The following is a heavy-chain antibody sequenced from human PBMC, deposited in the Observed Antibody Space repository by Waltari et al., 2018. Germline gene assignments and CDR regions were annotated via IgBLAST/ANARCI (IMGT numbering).Heavy chain of an antibody. J-gene: IGHJ4*02. Sequence: QVQLQQWGAGLLKPSEPLSLTCAVYGWSFSGYYWSWNRQPPGKGLEWIGEINHSGSTNYNPSLKSRVTISVDTSKNQFSLKLSSVTAADTAVYYCARVYSSGWIDYFDYWGQGTLVTVSS. V-gene: IGHV4-34*01. CDR1: GWSFSGYY. D-gene: IGHD6-19*01. CDR3: ARVYSSGWIDYFDY. CDR2: INHSGST.